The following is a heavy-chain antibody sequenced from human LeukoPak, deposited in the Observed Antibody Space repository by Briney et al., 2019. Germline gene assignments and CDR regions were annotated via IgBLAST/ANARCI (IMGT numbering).Heavy chain of an antibody. CDR1: GFILNSYG. CDR3: ARDREYSSSYFDY. CDR2: IWFDGKNQ. J-gene: IGHJ4*02. V-gene: IGHV3-33*01. D-gene: IGHD6-6*01. Sequence: TGGSLRLSCAASGFILNSYGMHWVRQAPGKGLEWVADIWFDGKNQHFADSVRGRFTISRDNSKNTLYLQMNSLRAEDTAVYYCARDREYSSSYFDYWGQGTLVTVSS.